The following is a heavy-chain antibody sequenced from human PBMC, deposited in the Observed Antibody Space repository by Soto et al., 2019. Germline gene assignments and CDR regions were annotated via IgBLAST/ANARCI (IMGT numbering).Heavy chain of an antibody. CDR3: ARAHDYGDYRAFDY. CDR1: GFTFDDYG. D-gene: IGHD4-17*01. Sequence: EVQLVEAGGGVVRPGGSLRLSCAASGFTFDDYGMSWVRQAPGKGLEWVSGINWNGGSTGYADSVKGRFTISRDNAKNSLYLQMNSLRAEDTALYHCARAHDYGDYRAFDYWGQGTLVTVSS. J-gene: IGHJ4*02. V-gene: IGHV3-20*01. CDR2: INWNGGST.